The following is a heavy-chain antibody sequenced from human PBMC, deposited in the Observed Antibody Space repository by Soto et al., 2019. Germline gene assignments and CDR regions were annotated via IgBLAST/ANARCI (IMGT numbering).Heavy chain of an antibody. CDR3: ASNYAYAEGYYFYGIDV. J-gene: IGHJ6*02. Sequence: GGSLRLSCVAPGFTFRDYWMHWVRQAPGKGLVWVSRVNSGGDTTYYADSVKGRFTISRDNAKNTLHLQMNSLGAEGTAVYYCASNYAYAEGYYFYGIDVWGQGTTVTVSS. V-gene: IGHV3-74*01. CDR1: GFTFRDYW. CDR2: VNSGGDTT. D-gene: IGHD3-16*01.